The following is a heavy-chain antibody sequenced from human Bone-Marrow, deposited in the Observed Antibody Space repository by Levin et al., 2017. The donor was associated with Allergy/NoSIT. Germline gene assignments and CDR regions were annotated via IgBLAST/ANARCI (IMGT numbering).Heavy chain of an antibody. J-gene: IGHJ5*02. V-gene: IGHV3-33*03. CDR3: AKSPTLTGYYEWFDP. CDR1: GFTFSHFV. Sequence: GESLKISCAASGFTFSHFVMHWVRQAPGKGLEWVGLISYDGDFIFYGDSVKGRFTIARDNSNSTLFLQMDSLSADDTAIYYCAKSPTLTGYYEWFDPWGQGTLVTVSS. D-gene: IGHD3-9*01. CDR2: ISYDGDFI.